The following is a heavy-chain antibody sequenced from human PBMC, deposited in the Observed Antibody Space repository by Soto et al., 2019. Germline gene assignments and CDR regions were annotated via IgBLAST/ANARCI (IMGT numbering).Heavy chain of an antibody. CDR2: IYYSGST. V-gene: IGHV4-59*08. Sequence: SETLSLTCTVSGCSISSYYWSWIRQPPGKGLEWIGYIYYSGSTNYNPSLKSRVTISVDTSKNQFSLKLSSVTAADTAVYYCARLGGYDEMGVNWFDPWGQGTLVTVSS. J-gene: IGHJ5*02. D-gene: IGHD5-12*01. CDR1: GCSISSYY. CDR3: ARLGGYDEMGVNWFDP.